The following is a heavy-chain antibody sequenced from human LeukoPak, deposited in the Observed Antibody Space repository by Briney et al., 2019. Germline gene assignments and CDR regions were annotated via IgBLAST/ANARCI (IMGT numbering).Heavy chain of an antibody. J-gene: IGHJ4*02. D-gene: IGHD6-19*01. CDR1: GFTFSSYG. CDR3: ARGRATVAGDDFDY. Sequence: AGVSLRLSCAASGFTFSSYGMHWVRQAPGKGLEWVAVIWYDGSNKYYEDSVKGRFTISRDNSKNTLYLQMNSLRAEDTAVYYCARGRATVAGDDFDYWGQGTLVTVS. CDR2: IWYDGSNK. V-gene: IGHV3-33*01.